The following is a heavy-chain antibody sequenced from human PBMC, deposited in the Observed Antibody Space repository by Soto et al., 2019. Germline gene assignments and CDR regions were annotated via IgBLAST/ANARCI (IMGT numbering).Heavy chain of an antibody. Sequence: GGSLRLSCAASGFTFSSYGMHWVRQAPGKGLEWVAVISYDGSNKYYADSVKGRFTISRDNSKNTLYLQMNSLRAEDTAVYYCAKPTYYYDSSGYYSDGDYYFDYWGQGTLVTVSS. CDR2: ISYDGSNK. CDR1: GFTFSSYG. V-gene: IGHV3-30*18. D-gene: IGHD3-22*01. CDR3: AKPTYYYDSSGYYSDGDYYFDY. J-gene: IGHJ4*02.